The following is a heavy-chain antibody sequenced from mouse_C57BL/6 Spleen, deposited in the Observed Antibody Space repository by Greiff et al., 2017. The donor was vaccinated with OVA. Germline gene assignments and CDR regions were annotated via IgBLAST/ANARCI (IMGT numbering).Heavy chain of an antibody. V-gene: IGHV5-6*01. CDR3: ASDYGSSHFDY. J-gene: IGHJ2*01. D-gene: IGHD1-1*01. Sequence: EVQVVESGGDLVKPGGSLKLSCAASGFTFSSYGMSWVRQTPDKRLEWVATISSGGSYTYYPDSVKGRFTISRDNAKNTLYLQMSSLKSEDTAMYYCASDYGSSHFDYWGQGTTLTVSS. CDR2: ISSGGSYT. CDR1: GFTFSSYG.